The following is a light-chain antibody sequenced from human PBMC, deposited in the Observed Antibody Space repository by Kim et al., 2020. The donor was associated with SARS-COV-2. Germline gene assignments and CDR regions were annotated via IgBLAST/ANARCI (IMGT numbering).Light chain of an antibody. V-gene: IGLV1-40*01. CDR1: SSNIGAGYD. Sequence: QSVLTQPPSVSGAPGQRVTISCTGSSSNIGAGYDVHWYQPLPGTAPKLLIYGNSNRPSGVPDRFSGSKSGTSASLAITGLQAEDEADYYCQSYDSSRSGWVFGGGTQLTVL. J-gene: IGLJ3*02. CDR2: GNS. CDR3: QSYDSSRSGWV.